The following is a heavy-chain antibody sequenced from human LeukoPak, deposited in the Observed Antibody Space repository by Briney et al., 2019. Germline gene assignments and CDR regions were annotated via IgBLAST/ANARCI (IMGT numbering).Heavy chain of an antibody. CDR2: ISSSSSYI. CDR3: ASSHKRGYSGYAPDY. D-gene: IGHD5-12*01. V-gene: IGHV3-21*01. J-gene: IGHJ4*02. CDR1: GFTFSSYS. Sequence: GGSLRLSCAASGFTFSSYSMNWVRQAPGKGLEWVSSISSSSSYIYYADSVKGRFTISRDNAKNSLYLQMNSLRAEDTAVYYCASSHKRGYSGYAPDYWGQGTLVTVSS.